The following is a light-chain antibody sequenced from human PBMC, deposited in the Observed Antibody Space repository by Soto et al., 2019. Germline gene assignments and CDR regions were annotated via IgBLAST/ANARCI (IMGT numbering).Light chain of an antibody. CDR3: FSFTTTSTHV. Sequence: QSALIQPPSVSGSPGQSVTISCTGTSSDVGSYDYVSWYQQHPGTVPKPMIYNVNTRPSGVPDRFSGSKSGNTASMTISGLQAEDEAEYFCFSFTTTSTHVFGTGTKVTVL. CDR2: NVN. CDR1: SSDVGSYDY. V-gene: IGLV2-18*02. J-gene: IGLJ1*01.